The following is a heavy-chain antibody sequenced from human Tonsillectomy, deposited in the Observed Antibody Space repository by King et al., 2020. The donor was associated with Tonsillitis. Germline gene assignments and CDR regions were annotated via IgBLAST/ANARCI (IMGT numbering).Heavy chain of an antibody. V-gene: IGHV3-30*18. Sequence: QLVESGGGVVQSGRSLRLYCAASGFTFSSYDMHWVRQAPGKGLEWVAVISYDGSNKHYTDSVKGRFTISRDNSKNTLYLQMNSLRAEGTAVYYCAKPGIEGDFDHWGQGTLVTVSS. CDR2: ISYDGSNK. D-gene: IGHD6-13*01. CDR1: GFTFSSYD. J-gene: IGHJ4*02. CDR3: AKPGIEGDFDH.